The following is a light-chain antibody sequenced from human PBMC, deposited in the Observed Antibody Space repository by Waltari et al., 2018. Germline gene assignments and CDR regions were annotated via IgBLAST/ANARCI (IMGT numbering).Light chain of an antibody. CDR2: ENN. J-gene: IGLJ2*01. CDR1: SGALASNY. Sequence: FMLTQPHPVSESPGKPVTISCTRSSGALASNYVPSYQQRPGTSPIALIYENNKRPHRVPDRFSGSIDSSSNSASLTISGLKTEEEADYYCQSYDSTNHGVFGGGTKLTVL. CDR3: QSYDSTNHGV. V-gene: IGLV6-57*01.